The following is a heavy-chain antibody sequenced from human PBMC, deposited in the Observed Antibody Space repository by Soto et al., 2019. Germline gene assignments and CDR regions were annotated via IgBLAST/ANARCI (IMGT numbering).Heavy chain of an antibody. CDR3: ARDGDVVVVAAPWFDP. Sequence: ASVKVSCKASGYTFTSYGISWVRQAPGQGLEWMGWISAYNGNTNYAQKLQGRVTMTTDTSTSTAYMELRSLRSDDTAVYYCARDGDVVVVAAPWFDPWGQGTLVTVSS. CDR1: GYTFTSYG. J-gene: IGHJ5*02. V-gene: IGHV1-18*04. CDR2: ISAYNGNT. D-gene: IGHD2-15*01.